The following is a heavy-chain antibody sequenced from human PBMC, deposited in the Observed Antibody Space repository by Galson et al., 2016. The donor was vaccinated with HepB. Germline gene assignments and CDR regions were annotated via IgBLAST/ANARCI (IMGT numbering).Heavy chain of an antibody. J-gene: IGHJ3*02. Sequence: SLRLSCAASGFIFSSYGMHWVRQAPGKGLEWVAVIWNDGSNQYYVDSAKGRFTISRDNSKSTLYLQMNSLRAEDTAVYYCASQGYCGGDCYKGLGAFDIWGPGTMVTVSS. CDR3: ASQGYCGGDCYKGLGAFDI. V-gene: IGHV3-33*01. CDR1: GFIFSSYG. CDR2: IWNDGSNQ. D-gene: IGHD2-21*02.